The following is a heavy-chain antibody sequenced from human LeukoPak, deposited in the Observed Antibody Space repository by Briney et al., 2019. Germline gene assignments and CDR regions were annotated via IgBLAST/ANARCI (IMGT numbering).Heavy chain of an antibody. CDR2: INPDGSDK. Sequence: GGSLRLSCAGSGFIFRDYWLAWVLQAPGKGLEWVANINPDGSDKNYVDSLKGRFTIFRDNAKNLLFLQMNSLRVEDTAVYYCAGPPQAGPFDYWGQGTLVTVSS. V-gene: IGHV3-7*01. CDR3: AGPPQAGPFDY. CDR1: GFIFRDYW. D-gene: IGHD6-19*01. J-gene: IGHJ4*02.